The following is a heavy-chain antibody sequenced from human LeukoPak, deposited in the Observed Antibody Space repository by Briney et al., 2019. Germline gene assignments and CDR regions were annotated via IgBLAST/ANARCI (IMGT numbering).Heavy chain of an antibody. Sequence: ASVKVSCKASGYTFTSYDINWVRQATGQGLEWMGWMNPNSGNTGYAQKFQGRVTMTTDTSTSTAYMELRSLRSDDTAVYYCARDERWLQFFGYWGQGTLVTVSS. CDR2: MNPNSGNT. D-gene: IGHD5-24*01. J-gene: IGHJ4*02. CDR1: GYTFTSYD. CDR3: ARDERWLQFFGY. V-gene: IGHV1-8*01.